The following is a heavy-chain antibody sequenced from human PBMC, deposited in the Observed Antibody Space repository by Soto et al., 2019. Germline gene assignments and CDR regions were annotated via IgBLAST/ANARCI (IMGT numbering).Heavy chain of an antibody. CDR2: ISAYNGNT. D-gene: IGHD1-1*01. J-gene: IGHJ4*02. CDR3: ASNEPVFAS. V-gene: IGHV1-18*01. Sequence: QVQLVQSGAEVKKPGASVKVSCKASGYTFSSYGISWVRQAPGQGLEWMGWISAYNGNTNYAQKPQGRVTMTTATSTSTAYMALTRPSSDDTAAFSFASNEPVFASWGPGTLVTVSS. CDR1: GYTFSSYG.